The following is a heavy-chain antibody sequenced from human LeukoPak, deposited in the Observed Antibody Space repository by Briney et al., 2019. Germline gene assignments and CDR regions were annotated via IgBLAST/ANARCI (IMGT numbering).Heavy chain of an antibody. CDR3: AREEMASD. V-gene: IGHV3-23*01. Sequence: PGGSLRLSCAASGFTFSSYAMSWVRQAPGKGLEWVSAISGSGGSTYYADSVKGRFTISRDNAKNSLYLQMNSLRAEDTALYHCAREEMASDWGQGTLVTVSS. J-gene: IGHJ4*02. D-gene: IGHD5-24*01. CDR1: GFTFSSYA. CDR2: ISGSGGST.